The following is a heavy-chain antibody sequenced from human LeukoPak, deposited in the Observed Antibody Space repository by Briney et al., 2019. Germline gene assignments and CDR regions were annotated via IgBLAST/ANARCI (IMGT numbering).Heavy chain of an antibody. V-gene: IGHV1-46*01. J-gene: IGHJ2*01. CDR1: GYTFTDYY. CDR2: INPIGGST. D-gene: IGHD3-22*01. Sequence: ASVKVSCKASGYTFTDYYLHWVRQAPGQGLEWMGIINPIGGSTTYAQKFQGRVTMTRDASTSTVYMELSSLRSEDTAIYYCARAPFNYYDFWYFDLWGRGTLVTVSS. CDR3: ARAPFNYYDFWYFDL.